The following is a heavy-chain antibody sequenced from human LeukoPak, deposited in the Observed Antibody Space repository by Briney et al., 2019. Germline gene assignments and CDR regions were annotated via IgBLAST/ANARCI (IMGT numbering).Heavy chain of an antibody. J-gene: IGHJ5*02. CDR1: GYTFTGYY. CDR3: ARDHCSGGSCYSLWFDP. D-gene: IGHD2-15*01. Sequence: PVASVKVSCKASGYTFTGYYMHWVRQAPGQGLEWMGWINPNSGGTNYAQKFQGRVTMTRDTSISTAYMELSRLRSDDTAVYYCARDHCSGGSCYSLWFDPWGQGTLVTVSS. V-gene: IGHV1-2*02. CDR2: INPNSGGT.